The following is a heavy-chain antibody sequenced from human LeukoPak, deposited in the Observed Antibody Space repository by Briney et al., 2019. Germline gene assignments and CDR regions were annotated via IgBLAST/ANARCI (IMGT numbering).Heavy chain of an antibody. V-gene: IGHV4-61*02. Sequence: PSQTLSLTCTVSGGSISSGSYYWRWIRQPAGKGLEWIGRIYTSGSTNYNPSLKSRVTISVDTSKNQFSLKLSSVTAADTAVYYCARDRELWNWFDPWGQGTLVTVSS. D-gene: IGHD1-26*01. CDR3: ARDRELWNWFDP. CDR1: GGSISSGSYY. CDR2: IYTSGST. J-gene: IGHJ5*02.